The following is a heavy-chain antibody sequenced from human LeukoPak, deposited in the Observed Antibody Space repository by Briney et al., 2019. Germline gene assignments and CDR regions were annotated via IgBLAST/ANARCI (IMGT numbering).Heavy chain of an antibody. V-gene: IGHV3-49*04. CDR3: TRDYPASFDV. Sequence: GGSLRLSCTVSGFNFGDFAMSWVRQAPGKGLEWLGLIRSTIYGGTTDYAASVKGRFTISRDDSKSIAYLQMNSLKTEDTAMYYCTRDYPASFDVWGQGTLVTVSS. CDR1: GFNFGDFA. J-gene: IGHJ3*01. CDR2: IRSTIYGGTT.